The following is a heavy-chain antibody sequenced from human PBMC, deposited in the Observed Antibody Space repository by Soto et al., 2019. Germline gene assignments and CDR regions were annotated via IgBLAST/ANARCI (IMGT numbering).Heavy chain of an antibody. CDR1: GYSFTSYW. J-gene: IGHJ4*02. Sequence: GESLKISCKGSGYSFTSYWIGWVRQMPGKGLEWMGIIYPGDSDTRYSPSFQGQVTISADKSISTAYLQWSSLKASDTAMYDCARRQDSSGYYYEGGFDYWGQGTLVTVSS. CDR2: IYPGDSDT. CDR3: ARRQDSSGYYYEGGFDY. V-gene: IGHV5-51*01. D-gene: IGHD3-22*01.